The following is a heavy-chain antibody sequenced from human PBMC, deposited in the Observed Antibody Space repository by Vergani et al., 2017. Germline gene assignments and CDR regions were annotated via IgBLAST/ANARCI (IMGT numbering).Heavy chain of an antibody. V-gene: IGHV3-23*01. D-gene: IGHD5-12*01. CDR2: ISGSGGST. CDR1: GFTFSSYA. Sequence: EVQLLESGGGLVQPGGSLRLSCAASGFTFSSYAMSWVRQAPGKGLEWVSAISGSGGSTYYADSVKGRFTISRDNSKNTLYLQMNSLRAEDTAVYYCAKDLGINSGYDLYDAFDIWGQGTMVTVSS. J-gene: IGHJ3*02. CDR3: AKDLGINSGYDLYDAFDI.